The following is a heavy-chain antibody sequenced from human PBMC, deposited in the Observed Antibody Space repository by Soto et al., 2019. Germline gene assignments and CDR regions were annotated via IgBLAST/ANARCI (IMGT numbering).Heavy chain of an antibody. V-gene: IGHV3-53*01. CDR3: AREDYYDSSGIR. CDR1: GFTVSSNY. CDR2: IYSGGST. D-gene: IGHD3-22*01. J-gene: IGHJ4*02. Sequence: GGSLRLSCAASGFTVSSNYMSWVRQAPGKGLEWVSVIYSGGSTYYADSVKGRFTISRDNSKNTLYLQMNSLRAEDTAVYYCAREDYYDSSGIRWGQGTLVTVSS.